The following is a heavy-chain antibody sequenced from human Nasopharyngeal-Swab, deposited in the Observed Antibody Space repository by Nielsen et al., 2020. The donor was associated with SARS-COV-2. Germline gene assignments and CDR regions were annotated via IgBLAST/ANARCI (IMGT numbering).Heavy chain of an antibody. D-gene: IGHD2-21*02. CDR2: ISAYNGNT. V-gene: IGHV1-18*01. J-gene: IGHJ4*02. CDR3: ARQAAYCGGGCFDY. CDR1: GYTFTSYD. Sequence: ASVKVSCNASGYTFTSYDISWVRQAPARGLEWMGWISAYNGNTNYAQKLQGRVTMTTDKSTSTAYMELRSLRSDDTAVYYCARQAAYCGGGCFDYWGQGNLVTVSS.